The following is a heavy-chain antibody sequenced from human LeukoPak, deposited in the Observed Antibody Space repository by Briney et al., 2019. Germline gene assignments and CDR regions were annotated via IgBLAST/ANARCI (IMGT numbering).Heavy chain of an antibody. D-gene: IGHD3-22*01. CDR3: AKGRAGNYYYDSSDY. CDR2: ISSSGSTI. CDR1: GFTFSSYE. Sequence: HPGGSLRLSCAASGFTFSSYEMNWVRQAPGKGLEWVSYISSSGSTIYYADSVKGRFTISRDNAKNSLYLQMNSLRAEDTAVYYCAKGRAGNYYYDSSDYWGQGTLVTVSS. V-gene: IGHV3-48*03. J-gene: IGHJ4*02.